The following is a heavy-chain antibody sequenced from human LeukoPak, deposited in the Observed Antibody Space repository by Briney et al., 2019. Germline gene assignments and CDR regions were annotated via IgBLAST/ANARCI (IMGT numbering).Heavy chain of an antibody. CDR1: GGSFSGYY. D-gene: IGHD5-12*01. Sequence: SETLSLTCAVYGGSFSGYYWSWIRQPPGKGLEWIGEINHSGSTNYNPSLKSRATISVDTSKNQFSLKLSSVTAADTAVYYCAKPHRPNIYSDYDLRIDFYYYMDVWGKGTTVTVSS. J-gene: IGHJ6*03. CDR2: INHSGST. V-gene: IGHV4-34*01. CDR3: AKPHRPNIYSDYDLRIDFYYYMDV.